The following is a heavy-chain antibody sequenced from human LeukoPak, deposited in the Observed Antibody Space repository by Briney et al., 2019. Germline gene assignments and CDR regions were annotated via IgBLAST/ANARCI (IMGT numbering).Heavy chain of an antibody. CDR1: GVSFSGYY. Sequence: PSETLSLTCAVYGVSFSGYYWSWIRQPPGKGLEWIGEINHSGSTNYNPFLKSRVTTSVDTSKNQFSLKLSSVTAADTAVYYCARRDYASYGMDVWGQGTTVTVSS. V-gene: IGHV4-34*01. J-gene: IGHJ6*02. CDR2: INHSGST. CDR3: ARRDYASYGMDV. D-gene: IGHD4-17*01.